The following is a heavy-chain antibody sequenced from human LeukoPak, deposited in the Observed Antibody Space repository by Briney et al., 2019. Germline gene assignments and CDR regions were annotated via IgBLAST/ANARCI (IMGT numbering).Heavy chain of an antibody. V-gene: IGHV1-46*01. Sequence: ASVKVSCKGSGYTFTSYYMHWVRQAPGQGLEWMGIINPSGGSTSYAQKFQGRVTMTRDTSTSTVYMELSSLRSEDTAVYYCARDYCSSTSCYACPFFWGQGTLVTVSS. CDR1: GYTFTSYY. D-gene: IGHD2-2*01. CDR2: INPSGGST. CDR3: ARDYCSSTSCYACPFF. J-gene: IGHJ4*02.